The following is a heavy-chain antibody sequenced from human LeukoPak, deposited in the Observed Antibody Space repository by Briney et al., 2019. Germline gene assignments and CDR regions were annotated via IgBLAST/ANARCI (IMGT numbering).Heavy chain of an antibody. Sequence: ASVKVSCKASGYTFTGYYIHWVRQAPGQGLEWMGRINPNSGDTNYQGRVTMTRDTSITTAYMELSSLTSDDTAVYFCARSAEHCNNGVCFTDYYMDVWGKGTTVTVSS. CDR1: GYTFTGYY. V-gene: IGHV1-2*06. CDR2: INPNSGDT. D-gene: IGHD2-8*01. CDR3: ARSAEHCNNGVCFTDYYMDV. J-gene: IGHJ6*03.